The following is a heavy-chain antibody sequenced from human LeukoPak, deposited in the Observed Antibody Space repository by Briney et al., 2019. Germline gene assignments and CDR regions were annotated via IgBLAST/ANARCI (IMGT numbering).Heavy chain of an antibody. Sequence: SETLSLTCAVYGGSFSGYYWSWIRQPPGKGLEWIGEINHGGSTNYNPSLKSRVTISVDTSKNQFSLKLSSVTAADTAVYYCARTRTVTPAWWYFDLWGRGTLVTVSS. CDR3: ARTRTVTPAWWYFDL. CDR1: GGSFSGYY. J-gene: IGHJ2*01. D-gene: IGHD4-17*01. CDR2: INHGGST. V-gene: IGHV4-34*01.